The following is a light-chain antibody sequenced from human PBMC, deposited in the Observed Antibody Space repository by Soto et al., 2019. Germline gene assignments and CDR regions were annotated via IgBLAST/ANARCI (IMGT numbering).Light chain of an antibody. V-gene: IGKV1-5*01. Sequence: IQMTQSPSTLSASVGDRVTITCRASHNIERWMAWYQQKPGKAPSLLIFDASTLHSGVPSRFSGSGSGTDFTRTISSLQPDDFATYYCQQFAISTTFGQGTKVDIK. CDR1: HNIERW. CDR3: QQFAISTT. J-gene: IGKJ1*01. CDR2: DAS.